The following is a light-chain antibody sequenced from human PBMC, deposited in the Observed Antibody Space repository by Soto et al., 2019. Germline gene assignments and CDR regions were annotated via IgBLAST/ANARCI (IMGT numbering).Light chain of an antibody. CDR1: QSVSSGY. Sequence: EMGGTQSPGTLSLSPEERATLSCRASQSVSSGYLAWYQQKPGQAPRLLLYVASNRATGIPDRVSASGSGTEFALTISRLEPEDFAVYSCQQYGSSLYTFGQGNQLQIK. CDR3: QQYGSSLYT. V-gene: IGKV3-20*01. CDR2: VAS. J-gene: IGKJ2*01.